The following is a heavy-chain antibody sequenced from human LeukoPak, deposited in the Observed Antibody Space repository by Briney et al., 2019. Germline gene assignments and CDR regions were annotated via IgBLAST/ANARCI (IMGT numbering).Heavy chain of an antibody. CDR2: IYYSGST. V-gene: IGHV4-59*01. Sequence: SETLSLTCTVSGGSLSGFYWSWIRQPPGKGLEWIGYIYYSGSTNYNPSLKSRVTISVDTSKNQFSLKLSSVTAADTAVYYCARDFYEYSFGYWGQGTLVTVST. CDR1: GGSLSGFY. CDR3: ARDFYEYSFGY. D-gene: IGHD3-3*01. J-gene: IGHJ4*02.